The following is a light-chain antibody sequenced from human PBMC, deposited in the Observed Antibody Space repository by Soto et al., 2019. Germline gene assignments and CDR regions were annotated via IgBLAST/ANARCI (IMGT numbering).Light chain of an antibody. CDR1: SSNIGAGYD. CDR2: GNS. CDR3: QSYDSSLSGYV. J-gene: IGLJ1*01. V-gene: IGLV1-40*01. Sequence: QTVVTQPPSVSGAPGQRVTISCTGSSSNIGAGYDVHWYQQLPVTAPKLLIYGNSNRPSGVPDRFSGSKSGTSASLAITGLQAEDEAEYYCQSYDSSLSGYVFGTGTKLAVL.